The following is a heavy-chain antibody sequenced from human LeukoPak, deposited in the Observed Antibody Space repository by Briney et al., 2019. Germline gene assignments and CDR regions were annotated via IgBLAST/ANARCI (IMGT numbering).Heavy chain of an antibody. V-gene: IGHV4-4*07. D-gene: IGHD3-10*01. J-gene: IGHJ4*02. CDR3: ARDGWFGELLDY. Sequence: SETLSLTCTVSGGSISSYYWSWIRQPAGKGLEWIGRIYTSGSTNYNPSLKSRVTMSIETSKNQFSLKLSSVTAADTAVYYCARDGWFGELLDYWGQGTLVIVSS. CDR2: IYTSGST. CDR1: GGSISSYY.